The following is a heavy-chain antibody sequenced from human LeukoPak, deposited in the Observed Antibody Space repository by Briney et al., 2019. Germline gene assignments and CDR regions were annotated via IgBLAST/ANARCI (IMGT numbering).Heavy chain of an antibody. J-gene: IGHJ3*02. V-gene: IGHV4-34*01. CDR3: ARCKRGWQQLVRRAFDI. D-gene: IGHD6-13*01. CDR2: INHSGST. CDR1: GGSFSGYY. Sequence: SETLSLTCAVYGGSFSGYYWSWIRQPPGKGLEWIGEINHSGSTNYNPSLKSRVTISVDTSKNQFSLKLSSVTAADTAVYYCARCKRGWQQLVRRAFDIWGQGTMVTVSS.